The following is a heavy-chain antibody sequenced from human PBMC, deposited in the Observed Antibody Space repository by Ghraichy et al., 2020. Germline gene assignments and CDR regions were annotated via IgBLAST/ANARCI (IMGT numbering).Heavy chain of an antibody. V-gene: IGHV3-74*01. Sequence: GGSLRLSCAASGFTLSIYWMHWVRQTPGKGLEWVSRINSDGSSTAYADSVKGRFTISRDNANNTLYLQMNSLRAEDTAVYYCARGTGASGTVLFDCWGQGNLVTVSS. J-gene: IGHJ4*02. CDR1: GFTLSIYW. CDR3: ARGTGASGTVLFDC. D-gene: IGHD6-13*01. CDR2: INSDGSST.